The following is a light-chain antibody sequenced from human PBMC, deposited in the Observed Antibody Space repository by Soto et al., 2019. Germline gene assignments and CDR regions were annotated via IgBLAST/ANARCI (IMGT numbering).Light chain of an antibody. J-gene: IGLJ1*01. Sequence: SYELTQLPSVSVSPGQTARITCSGDVLGENYADWYQQKPGQAPVLVIYKDSERPSGIPERFSGSSSGTTVTLTISGVQAEDEADYYCQSTDSSGSYYVFGTGTKVTVL. V-gene: IGLV3-25*02. CDR3: QSTDSSGSYYV. CDR2: KDS. CDR1: VLGENY.